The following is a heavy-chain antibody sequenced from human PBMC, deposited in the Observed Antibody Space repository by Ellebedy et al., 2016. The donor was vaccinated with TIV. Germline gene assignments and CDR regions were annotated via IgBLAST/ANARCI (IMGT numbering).Heavy chain of an antibody. CDR3: ARDFSEYGYSSSWTFDY. CDR2: IYYRGST. Sequence: PSETLSLTCTVSGGSVSSGSYYWSWIRQPPGKGLEWIGYIYYRGSTHYNPSPKSRVTISVDTSKNQSSLKLSSVTAADTAVYYCARDFSEYGYSSSWTFDYWGQGTLVTVSS. J-gene: IGHJ4*02. V-gene: IGHV4-61*01. CDR1: GGSVSSGSYY. D-gene: IGHD6-13*01.